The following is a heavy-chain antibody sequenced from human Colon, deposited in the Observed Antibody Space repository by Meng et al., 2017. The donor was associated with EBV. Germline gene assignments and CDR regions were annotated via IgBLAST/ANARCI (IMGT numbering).Heavy chain of an antibody. Sequence: QGQLQESGPGPVKPPQTLSLTFTVSGGSVSSGGYYWTWIRQHPGKGLEWFGHIYYSGSTFYNPSLKRRVIISIDTSKNQFSLNLRSVTAADTAVYYCARVSSGWDYFDYWGQGTLVTVSS. CDR2: IYYSGST. J-gene: IGHJ4*02. CDR3: ARVSSGWDYFDY. V-gene: IGHV4-31*03. D-gene: IGHD6-19*01. CDR1: GGSVSSGGYY.